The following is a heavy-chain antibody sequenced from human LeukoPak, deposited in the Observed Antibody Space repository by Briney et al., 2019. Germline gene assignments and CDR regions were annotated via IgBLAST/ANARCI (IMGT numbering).Heavy chain of an antibody. D-gene: IGHD3-9*01. CDR2: FDPEDGET. CDR1: GYTLTELS. Sequence: GASVKVSCKVSGYTLTELSMHWVRQAPGKGLEWMGGFDPEDGETIYAQKFQGRVTMTEDTSTGTAYMELSSLRSEDTAVYYCATAPSASRYFDWLYPFDYCGQGTLSPSPQ. CDR3: ATAPSASRYFDWLYPFDY. J-gene: IGHJ4*02. V-gene: IGHV1-24*01.